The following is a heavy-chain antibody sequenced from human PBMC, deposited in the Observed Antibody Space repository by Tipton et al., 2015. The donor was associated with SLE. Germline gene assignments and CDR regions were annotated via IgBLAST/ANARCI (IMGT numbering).Heavy chain of an antibody. V-gene: IGHV3-30*03. Sequence: SLRLSCAASGFTFSSYGMHWVRQAPGKGLEWVAVISYDGSNKYYADSVKGRFTISRDNSKNTLYLQMNSLRAEDTAVYYCARAPPHRYSNRSWFDPWGQGTLVTVSS. D-gene: IGHD4-11*01. CDR3: ARAPPHRYSNRSWFDP. CDR1: GFTFSSYG. J-gene: IGHJ5*02. CDR2: ISYDGSNK.